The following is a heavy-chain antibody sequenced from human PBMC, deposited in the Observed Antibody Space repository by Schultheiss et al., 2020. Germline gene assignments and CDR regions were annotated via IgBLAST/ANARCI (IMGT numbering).Heavy chain of an antibody. D-gene: IGHD6-13*01. CDR3: ARSIAAAGFPYYYYGMDV. CDR1: GFTFSSYW. CDR2: IKQDGSEK. Sequence: GGSLRLSCAASGFTFSSYWMSWVRQAPGKGLEWVANIKQDGSEKYYVDSVKGRFTISRDNAKNSLYLQMNSLRAEDTAVYYCARSIAAAGFPYYYYGMDVWGQGTTVTVSS. V-gene: IGHV3-7*03. J-gene: IGHJ6*02.